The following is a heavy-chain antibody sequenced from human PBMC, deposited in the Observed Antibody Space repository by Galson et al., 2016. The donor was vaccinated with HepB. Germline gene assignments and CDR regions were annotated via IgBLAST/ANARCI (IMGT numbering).Heavy chain of an antibody. CDR2: ISSSSDNK. J-gene: IGHJ4*02. Sequence: SLRLSCAASGFTFSSYSMNWVRQAPGKGLKWVSGISSSSDNKVYAESVKGRFTISRDNAKNSLYLQMNSMRAEDTAVYYCARDPSGSLDYWGQGILVTVSS. CDR1: GFTFSSYS. V-gene: IGHV3-21*01. CDR3: ARDPSGSLDY. D-gene: IGHD1-26*01.